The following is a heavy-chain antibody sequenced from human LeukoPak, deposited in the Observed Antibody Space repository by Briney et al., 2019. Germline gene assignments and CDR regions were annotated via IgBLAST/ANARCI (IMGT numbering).Heavy chain of an antibody. CDR2: IDPDGST. V-gene: IGHV3-74*01. Sequence: PGGSLRLSCAASGLTFSTYWMHRVRQAPGKGLVWVSRIDPDGSTVYADSVRGRFTISRDNAKNTLYLQMNSLRVEDTAVYYCVRDVSRRIGMDVWGQGTTVTVSS. CDR3: VRDVSRRIGMDV. CDR1: GLTFSTYW. D-gene: IGHD2/OR15-2a*01. J-gene: IGHJ6*02.